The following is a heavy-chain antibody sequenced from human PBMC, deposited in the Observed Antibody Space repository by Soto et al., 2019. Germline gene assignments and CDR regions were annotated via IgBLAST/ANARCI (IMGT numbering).Heavy chain of an antibody. Sequence: SETLSLTCAVYGGSFSGYYWNWIRQPPGKGLEWIGEINHSGSTNYNPSLKSRVTISVDTSKNQFSLKLSSVTAADTAVYYRDAVGYPGYFQYWGQGTLVTVSS. CDR3: DAVGYPGYFQY. J-gene: IGHJ1*01. V-gene: IGHV4-34*01. CDR2: INHSGST. CDR1: GGSFSGYY. D-gene: IGHD3-22*01.